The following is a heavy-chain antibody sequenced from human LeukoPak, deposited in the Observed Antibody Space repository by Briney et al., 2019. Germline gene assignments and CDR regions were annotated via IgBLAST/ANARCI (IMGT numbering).Heavy chain of an antibody. J-gene: IGHJ6*03. V-gene: IGHV4-4*07. Sequence: SETLSLTCTVSGGSISSYYWSWIRQPAGKGLEWIGRIYTSGSTNYNPSLKSRVTISVDRSKNQFSLKLTSVTAADTAVYFCAKAIGRAVISYYYMDVWGKGTTVTVSS. CDR1: GGSISSYY. CDR2: IYTSGST. D-gene: IGHD1-26*01. CDR3: AKAIGRAVISYYYMDV.